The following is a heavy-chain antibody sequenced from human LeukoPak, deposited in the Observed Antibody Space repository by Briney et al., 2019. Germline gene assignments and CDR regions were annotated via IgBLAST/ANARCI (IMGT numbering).Heavy chain of an antibody. J-gene: IGHJ3*02. CDR1: GGSFSGYY. D-gene: IGHD3-22*01. Sequence: TSETLSLTCAVYGGSFSGYYWSWIRQPPGKGLEWIGEINHSGSTNYNPSLKSRVTISVDTSKKQFSLKLCSVTAADTAVYFCARGPYSYDSSGAFDIGGQGTMVTVSS. CDR2: INHSGST. V-gene: IGHV4-34*01. CDR3: ARGPYSYDSSGAFDI.